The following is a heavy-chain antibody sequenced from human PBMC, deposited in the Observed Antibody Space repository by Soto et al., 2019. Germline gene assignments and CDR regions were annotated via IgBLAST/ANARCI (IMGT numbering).Heavy chain of an antibody. CDR2: IYSGDST. Sequence: EVQLVESGGGLVQPGGSLRLSCAASGFTVSTKYMSWVRQAPGKGLEWVSVIYSGDSTFYADSVRGRFTISRDNSKNTVNLQMNSLRAEDTAVYYFARDPWAADYWGQGTLVTVSS. CDR3: ARDPWAADY. V-gene: IGHV3-66*01. J-gene: IGHJ4*02. D-gene: IGHD3-16*01. CDR1: GFTVSTKY.